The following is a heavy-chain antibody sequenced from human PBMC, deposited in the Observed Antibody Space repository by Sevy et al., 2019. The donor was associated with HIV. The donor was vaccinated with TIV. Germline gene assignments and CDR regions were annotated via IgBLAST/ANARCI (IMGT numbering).Heavy chain of an antibody. D-gene: IGHD3-22*01. CDR3: ARVLFGDSVGGYYGMDV. CDR1: GGSFSSGDYF. V-gene: IGHV4-30-4*02. CDR2: IYYSGTT. Sequence: SDTLSLTCTVSGGSFSSGDYFWSWIRQPPGKGLEWIGCIYYSGTTFYNPSLKSRVTISIDPSRSQFSVRLNSVTAADTAVYYCARVLFGDSVGGYYGMDVWGQGTTVTVSS. J-gene: IGHJ6*02.